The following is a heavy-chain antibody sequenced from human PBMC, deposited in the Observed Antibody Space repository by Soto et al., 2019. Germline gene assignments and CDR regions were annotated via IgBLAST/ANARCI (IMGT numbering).Heavy chain of an antibody. J-gene: IGHJ4*02. CDR3: ARGGNPPNDY. V-gene: IGHV3-48*02. Sequence: EVQLVESGGGSVQPGGSLRLSCAASGFTFSSYSMNWVRQAPGKGLEWVSYISSSSGTIYYADSVKGRFTISRDNANNSLFLQMNSLRDEDTAVYYCARGGNPPNDYWGQGTLVTVSS. CDR1: GFTFSSYS. CDR2: ISSSSGTI.